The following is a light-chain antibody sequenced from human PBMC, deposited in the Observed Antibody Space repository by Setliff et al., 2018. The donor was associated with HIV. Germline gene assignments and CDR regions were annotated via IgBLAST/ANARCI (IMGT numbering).Light chain of an antibody. Sequence: QSVLTQPASVSGSPGQSITISCTGTSSDVGGYDYVSWYQQHPGKVPKLMLYEVGNRPSGVSNRFSGSKSGNTASLTNSGLQAEDEADYYCCSYTSSTTLVFGTGTKVTVL. J-gene: IGLJ1*01. V-gene: IGLV2-14*01. CDR1: SSDVGGYDY. CDR2: EVG. CDR3: CSYTSSTTLV.